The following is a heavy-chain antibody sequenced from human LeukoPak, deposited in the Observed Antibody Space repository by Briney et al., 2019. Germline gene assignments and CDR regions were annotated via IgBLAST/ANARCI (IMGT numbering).Heavy chain of an antibody. V-gene: IGHV1-2*02. J-gene: IGHJ4*02. D-gene: IGHD5-18*01. CDR1: GYTFIGYY. CDR2: INPNSGGT. Sequence: ASVKVSCKASGYTFIGYYMHWVRQAPGQGLEWMGWINPNSGGTNYAQKFQGRVTMTRDTSISTAYMELSRLRSDDTAVYYCVRTAMVDPTFDYWGQGTLVTVSS. CDR3: VRTAMVDPTFDY.